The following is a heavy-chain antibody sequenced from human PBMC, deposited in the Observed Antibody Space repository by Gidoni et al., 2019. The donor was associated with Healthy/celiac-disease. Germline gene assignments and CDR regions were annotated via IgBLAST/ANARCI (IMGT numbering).Heavy chain of an antibody. D-gene: IGHD3-10*01. CDR2: IYSGGST. Sequence: EVQLVESGGGLVQPGGSLRLSCAASGFTVSSHYMSWVRQAPGKGLEWVSVIYSGGSTYYADSVKGRFTISRHNSKNTLYLQMNSLRAEDTAVYYCARDYWVQGVITQPPDYYYYYGMDVWGQGTTVTVSS. J-gene: IGHJ6*02. V-gene: IGHV3-53*04. CDR1: GFTVSSHY. CDR3: ARDYWVQGVITQPPDYYYYYGMDV.